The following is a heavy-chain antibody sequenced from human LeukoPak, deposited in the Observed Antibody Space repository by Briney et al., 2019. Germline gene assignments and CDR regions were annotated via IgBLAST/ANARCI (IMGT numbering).Heavy chain of an antibody. CDR2: ISGSGGST. J-gene: IGHJ6*02. CDR1: AFTFSSYA. V-gene: IGHV3-23*01. CDR3: AKAGVDYDFWSGSGHHLGMDV. Sequence: PARSLTLSCAASAFTFSSYAISWVRHAPGKLLEWVSSISGSGGSTYYADSVKGRFTISRDNSKNTLYLQMNSLRAEDKAVYYCAKAGVDYDFWSGSGHHLGMDVWGQGTTVTVSS. D-gene: IGHD3-3*01.